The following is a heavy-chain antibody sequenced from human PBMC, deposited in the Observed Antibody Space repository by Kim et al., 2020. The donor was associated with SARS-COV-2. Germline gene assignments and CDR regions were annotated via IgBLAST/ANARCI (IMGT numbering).Heavy chain of an antibody. Sequence: SVKVSCKASGGTFSSYAISWVRQAPGQGLEWMGGIIPIFGTANYAQKFQGRVTITADESTSTAYMELSSMRSEDTAVYYCARREDYDILTGHKGGYYYYGMDVWGQGTTVTVSS. CDR1: GGTFSSYA. D-gene: IGHD3-9*01. CDR3: ARREDYDILTGHKGGYYYYGMDV. V-gene: IGHV1-69*13. J-gene: IGHJ6*02. CDR2: IIPIFGTA.